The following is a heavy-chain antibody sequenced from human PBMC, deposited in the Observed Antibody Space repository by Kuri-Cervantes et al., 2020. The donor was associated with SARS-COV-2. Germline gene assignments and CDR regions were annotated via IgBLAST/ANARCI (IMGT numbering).Heavy chain of an antibody. CDR1: GFTFSSYA. Sequence: GGSLRLSCAASGFTFSSYAMHWVRQAPGKGLEWVAVISHDGSNKYYADSVQGRFTISRDNSKNTLYLQMNSLRAEDTAVYYCARGEGSRWSYWGQGTLVTVSS. J-gene: IGHJ4*02. V-gene: IGHV3-30*04. CDR2: ISHDGSNK. CDR3: ARGEGSRWSY. D-gene: IGHD6-13*01.